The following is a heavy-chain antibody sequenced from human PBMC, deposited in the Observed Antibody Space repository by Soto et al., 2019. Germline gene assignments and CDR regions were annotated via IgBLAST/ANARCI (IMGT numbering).Heavy chain of an antibody. CDR2: INHSGST. V-gene: IGHV4-34*01. CDR3: ARGRYGSGSYSFDY. J-gene: IGHJ4*02. Sequence: QVQLQQWGAGLLKPSETLSLTCAVYGGSFSGYYWSWIRQPPGKGLEWIGEINHSGSTNYNPSLKSRVTISVDTSKNQFSLTLSSVTAADTAVYYCARGRYGSGSYSFDYWGQGTLVTVSS. CDR1: GGSFSGYY. D-gene: IGHD3-10*01.